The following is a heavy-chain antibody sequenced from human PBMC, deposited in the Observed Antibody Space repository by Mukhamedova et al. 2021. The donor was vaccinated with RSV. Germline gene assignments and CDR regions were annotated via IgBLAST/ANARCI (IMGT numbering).Heavy chain of an antibody. CDR3: AKNLYGGLDY. V-gene: IGHV3-23*01. Sequence: GGGLEWVSAIVGNGGRTYYADSVKGRFTISRDNSKNTLSLQMNSLRAEDTAVYYFAKNLYGGLDYWGQGTLVTVSS. D-gene: IGHD4-23*01. CDR2: IVGNGGRT. J-gene: IGHJ4*02.